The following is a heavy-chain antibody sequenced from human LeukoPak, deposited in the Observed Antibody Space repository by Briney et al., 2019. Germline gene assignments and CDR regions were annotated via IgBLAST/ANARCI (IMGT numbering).Heavy chain of an antibody. CDR1: GFTFSRYG. CDR3: AKDGLSGSAQRYYFDY. J-gene: IGHJ4*02. D-gene: IGHD3-22*01. V-gene: IGHV3-30*18. Sequence: RGSLRLSCAASGFTFSRYGMHWVRQAPGKGLEWVATISYDGSDKWYGDSVKGRFTISRDNSQNSLYLQMNSLRAEDTAVYYCAKDGLSGSAQRYYFDYWGQGTLVTVSS. CDR2: ISYDGSDK.